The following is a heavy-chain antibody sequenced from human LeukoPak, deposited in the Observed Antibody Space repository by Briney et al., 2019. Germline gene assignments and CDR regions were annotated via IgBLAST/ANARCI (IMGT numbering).Heavy chain of an antibody. CDR1: GGSISSYY. CDR3: ARGRLTIFGVVSTTSGRFDS. V-gene: IGHV4-4*07. J-gene: IGHJ5*01. D-gene: IGHD3-3*01. Sequence: SETLSLTCTVSGGSISSYYWSWIRQPAGKGLEWIGRIYTSGSTNYNPSLKSRVTMSVDTSKNQFSLKLSSVTAADTSVYYCARGRLTIFGVVSTTSGRFDSWSQGTLVTVSS. CDR2: IYTSGST.